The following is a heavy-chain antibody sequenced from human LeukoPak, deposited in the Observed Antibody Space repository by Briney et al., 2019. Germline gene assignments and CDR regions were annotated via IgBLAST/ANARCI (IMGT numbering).Heavy chain of an antibody. CDR2: IRFDGRDK. Sequence: GGSLRLSCAASGFTFSSYGMNWVRQAPGKGLEWVAFIRFDGRDKYYTDSVKGRFTISRDNSKSTLDLQMNSLRVEDTAVYYCAKDRYSTSSTFTINPFDYWGQGILVTVSS. CDR1: GFTFSSYG. J-gene: IGHJ4*02. CDR3: AKDRYSTSSTFTINPFDY. D-gene: IGHD6-13*01. V-gene: IGHV3-30*02.